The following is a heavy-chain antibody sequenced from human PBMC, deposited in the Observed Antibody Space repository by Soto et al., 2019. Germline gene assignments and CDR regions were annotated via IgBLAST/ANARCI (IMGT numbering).Heavy chain of an antibody. V-gene: IGHV1-18*04. J-gene: IGHJ6*02. Sequence: ASVKVSCKASGYTFTGYGISWVRQAPGQGLEWMGWISAYNDNTIYTQKLQGRVTMTTDTSTSTAYMELRSLRSDDTAVYYCARGVDCSGGSCFSFYYYYYGFDVWGQGATVTVSS. CDR3: ARGVDCSGGSCFSFYYYYYGFDV. D-gene: IGHD2-15*01. CDR1: GYTFTGYG. CDR2: ISAYNDNT.